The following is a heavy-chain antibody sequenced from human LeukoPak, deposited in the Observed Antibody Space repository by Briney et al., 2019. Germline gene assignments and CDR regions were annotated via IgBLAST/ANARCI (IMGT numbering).Heavy chain of an antibody. CDR2: ISAYNGNT. J-gene: IGHJ6*02. D-gene: IGHD3-22*01. CDR1: GYTFTSYG. CDR3: ATVGSGYLDYYYGMDV. V-gene: IGHV1-18*01. Sequence: ASVKVSCKASGYTFTSYGISWVRQAPGQGLEWMGWISAYNGNTNYAQKLQGRVTMTTDTSTRTAYMELRSLKSDDTAVYYCATVGSGYLDYYYGMDVWGQGTTVTVSS.